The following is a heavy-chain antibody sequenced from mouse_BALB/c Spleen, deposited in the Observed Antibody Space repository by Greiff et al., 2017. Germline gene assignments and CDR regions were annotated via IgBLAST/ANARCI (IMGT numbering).Heavy chain of an antibody. V-gene: IGHV5-6-5*01. CDR3: ARDYGYDKTWVAY. D-gene: IGHD2-2*01. J-gene: IGHJ3*01. Sequence: EVQLVESGGGLVKPGGSLKLSCAASGFTFSSYAMSWVRQTPEKRLEWVASISSGGSTYYPDSVKGRFTISRDNARNILYLQMSSLRSEDTAMYYCARDYGYDKTWVAYGGQGTLVTVSA. CDR1: GFTFSSYA. CDR2: ISSGGST.